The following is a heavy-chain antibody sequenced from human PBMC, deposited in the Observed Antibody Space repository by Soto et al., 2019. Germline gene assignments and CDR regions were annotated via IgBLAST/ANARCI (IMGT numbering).Heavy chain of an antibody. J-gene: IGHJ4*02. D-gene: IGHD3-16*01. V-gene: IGHV3-23*01. CDR1: GFTFSSYA. CDR3: AANVRGGTGGY. CDR2: ISGSGGST. Sequence: EVQLLESGGGLVQPGGSLRLSCAASGFTFSSYAMSWVRQAPGKGLEWVSAISGSGGSTNYADSVKGRFTISRDNSENTLYLQMNSLRAEDTAVYYCAANVRGGTGGYWGQGTLVTVSS.